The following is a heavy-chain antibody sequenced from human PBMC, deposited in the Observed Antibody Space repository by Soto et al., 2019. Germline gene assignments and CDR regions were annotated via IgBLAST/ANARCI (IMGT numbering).Heavy chain of an antibody. CDR2: MSYTGNT. J-gene: IGHJ4*02. CDR3: ARADTTIVPLAQ. Sequence: SETLSCTWTVSGGSISCYFWNGIRQPPGKGLEWIGYMSYTGNTNYNPSLTSRVSISVDTSKNQFSLNLNSVTAADTAVYYCARADTTIVPLAQWGQGTLVTVSS. CDR1: GGSISCYF. V-gene: IGHV4-59*01. D-gene: IGHD3-10*01.